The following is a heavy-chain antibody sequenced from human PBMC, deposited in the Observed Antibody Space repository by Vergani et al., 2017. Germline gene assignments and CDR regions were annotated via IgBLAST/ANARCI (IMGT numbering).Heavy chain of an antibody. J-gene: IGHJ4*02. CDR1: GFTFTSYG. V-gene: IGHV3-23*01. CDR2: ISASGGST. CDR3: AKDRPRDWETPLFLFDY. D-gene: IGHD1-26*01. Sequence: EVQLLESGGGLVQPGESLRLSCTVSGFTFTSYGISWVRQAPGKGLEWVSGISASGGSTYYTDSVNGRFIISRDISKNTLYLQMSSLRADDTAVYYCAKDRPRDWETPLFLFDYWGQGTLVAVSS.